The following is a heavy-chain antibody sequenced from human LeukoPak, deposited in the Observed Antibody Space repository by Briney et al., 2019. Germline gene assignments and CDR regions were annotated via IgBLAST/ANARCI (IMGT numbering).Heavy chain of an antibody. Sequence: SETLSLTCAVYGGSFSGYYWSWIRQPPGKGLEWIGYIYYSGSTYYNPSLKSRVTISVDTSKNQFSLKLSSVTAADTAVYYCAREVYSYGYSHFDYWGQGTLVTVSS. CDR1: GGSFSGYY. J-gene: IGHJ4*02. CDR3: AREVYSYGYSHFDY. V-gene: IGHV4-34*09. D-gene: IGHD5-18*01. CDR2: IYYSGST.